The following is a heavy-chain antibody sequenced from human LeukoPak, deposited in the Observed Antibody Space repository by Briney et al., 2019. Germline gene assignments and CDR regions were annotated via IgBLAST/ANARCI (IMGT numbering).Heavy chain of an antibody. CDR3: ARWYSSGWAFDY. D-gene: IGHD6-19*01. J-gene: IGHJ4*02. CDR1: GGSISSYY. Sequence: PSETLSLTCTVSGGSISSYYWSWIRQPSGKGLEWIGYIHSSESTKYNPSLKSRVTISVDTSKNQFSLKLSSVTAADRAVYYCARWYSSGWAFDYWGQGTLVTVSS. CDR2: IHSSEST. V-gene: IGHV4-59*08.